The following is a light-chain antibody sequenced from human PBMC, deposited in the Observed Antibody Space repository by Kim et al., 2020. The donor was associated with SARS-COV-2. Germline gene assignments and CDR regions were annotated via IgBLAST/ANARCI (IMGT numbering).Light chain of an antibody. J-gene: IGKJ4*01. Sequence: DDIMTQSPLSLPVTLGQPASISCRSSQSLVFSDGKTYLNWFHQRPGQSPRRLIYKVSNRDSGVPDRFSGSGSGTDFTLKISRVEAEDVGVYYCMYGTHWPPSFTFGGGTKVDIK. CDR1: QSLVFSDGKTY. V-gene: IGKV2-30*01. CDR3: MYGTHWPPSFT. CDR2: KVS.